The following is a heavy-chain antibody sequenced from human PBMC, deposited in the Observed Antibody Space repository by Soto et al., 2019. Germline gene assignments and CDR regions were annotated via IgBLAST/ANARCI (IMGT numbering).Heavy chain of an antibody. CDR2: IKSKTNGGTT. Sequence: EVQLVESGGGLVTPGWSLRLSCAASGFTFSNAWMNWVRQAPGKGLEWVGRIKSKTNGGTTDYAAPVKGRFTLSRDDSTDTMYLKITSLNTADTAVDYCTTDGAAAEWGQGTLVTVSS. CDR1: GFTFSNAW. V-gene: IGHV3-15*07. J-gene: IGHJ4*02. D-gene: IGHD6-13*01. CDR3: TTDGAAAE.